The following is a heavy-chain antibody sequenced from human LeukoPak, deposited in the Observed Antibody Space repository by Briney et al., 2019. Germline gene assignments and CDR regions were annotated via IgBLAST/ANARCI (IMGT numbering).Heavy chain of an antibody. CDR3: ARDAVATRINAFDI. V-gene: IGHV3-21*01. CDR2: ISSSSSYI. Sequence: GGSLRLSCAASGFTFSSYSMNGVRQAPGKGLEWVSSISSSSSYIYYADSVKGRFTISRDNAKNSLYLQMNSLRAEDTAVYYCARDAVATRINAFDIWGQGTMVTVSS. CDR1: GFTFSSYS. J-gene: IGHJ3*02. D-gene: IGHD5-12*01.